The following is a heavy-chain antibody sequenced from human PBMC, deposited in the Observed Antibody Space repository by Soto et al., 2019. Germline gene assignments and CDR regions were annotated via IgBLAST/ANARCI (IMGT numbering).Heavy chain of an antibody. D-gene: IGHD6-19*01. Sequence: SETLSLTCTVSGDSISSGSYWGWIRQPPGEGPEWIASIYHGGTTFYNPSLKSRVSISVDSSKNQFSLSLTSVTATDTATYYCARVHVMVVAGSTFDYWGPGTLVTVSS. V-gene: IGHV4-38-2*02. J-gene: IGHJ4*03. CDR2: IYHGGTT. CDR3: ARVHVMVVAGSTFDY. CDR1: GDSISSGSY.